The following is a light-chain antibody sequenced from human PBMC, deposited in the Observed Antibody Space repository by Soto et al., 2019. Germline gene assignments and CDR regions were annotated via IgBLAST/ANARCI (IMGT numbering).Light chain of an antibody. J-gene: IGKJ5*01. CDR3: HQYGSSPYT. Sequence: EIVLTQSPAILSLSPVESASLSCRASQSVSDYLSWYQQKPRQAPSLLIYGASIRATGIADRFSGRASGTVFTLIISRLEPEDFVVYYCHQYGSSPYTFGQGTRLEIK. CDR2: GAS. V-gene: IGKV3-20*01. CDR1: QSVSDY.